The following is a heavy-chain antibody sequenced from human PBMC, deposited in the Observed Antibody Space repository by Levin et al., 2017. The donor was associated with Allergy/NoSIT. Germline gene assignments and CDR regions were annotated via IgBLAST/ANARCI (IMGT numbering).Heavy chain of an antibody. CDR3: ARVAGYSYGYYFDY. Sequence: SQTLSLTCAVSGGSISSGGYSWSWIRQPPGKGLEWIGNIYLSGSTNDNPYLKSRVTMSVDRSKNQFSLKLSYVTAADTAVYYCARVAGYSYGYYFDYWGPGALVTVSS. D-gene: IGHD5-18*01. CDR1: GGSISSGGYS. V-gene: IGHV4-30-2*01. J-gene: IGHJ4*02. CDR2: IYLSGST.